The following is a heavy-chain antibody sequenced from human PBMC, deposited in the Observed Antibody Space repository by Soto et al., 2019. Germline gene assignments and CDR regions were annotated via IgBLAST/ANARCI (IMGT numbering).Heavy chain of an antibody. CDR1: GGTFSSYT. CDR3: ASPAAAGTEVDFDY. Sequence: QVQLVQSGAEVKKPGSSVKVSCKASGGTFSSYTISWVRQAPGQGLEWMGRIIPILGIANYAQKFQGRVAITADKARSTAYMELSSLRSEATAVYYCASPAAAGTEVDFDYWGQGTLVTVSS. CDR2: IIPILGIA. V-gene: IGHV1-69*02. J-gene: IGHJ4*02. D-gene: IGHD6-13*01.